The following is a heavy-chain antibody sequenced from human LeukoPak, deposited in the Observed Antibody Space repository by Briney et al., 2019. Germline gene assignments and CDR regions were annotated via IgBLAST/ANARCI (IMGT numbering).Heavy chain of an antibody. V-gene: IGHV1-3*01. CDR1: GYTLTSYA. CDR3: ASEYFDL. Sequence: GASVKVSCKASGYTLTSYAMHWVRQAPGQRLEWMGWINAGNGNTKYSQKFQGRVTITRDTSASTAYMELSGLRSEDTAVYYCASEYFDLWGRGTLVTVSS. CDR2: INAGNGNT. J-gene: IGHJ2*01.